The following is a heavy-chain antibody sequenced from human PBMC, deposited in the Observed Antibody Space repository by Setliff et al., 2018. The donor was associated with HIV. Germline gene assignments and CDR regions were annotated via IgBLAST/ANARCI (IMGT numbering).Heavy chain of an antibody. CDR1: GYTFTSYG. Sequence: GASVKVSCKASGYTFTSYGIDWVRQAPGQGLEWMGWISAYNGNTEYSQKFQGRVTITRDTSASTAYMELSSLRSEDTAVYYCAEGRSSSYLDYWGQGTLVTVSS. J-gene: IGHJ4*02. CDR2: ISAYNGNT. V-gene: IGHV1-18*01. CDR3: AEGRSSSYLDY. D-gene: IGHD6-6*01.